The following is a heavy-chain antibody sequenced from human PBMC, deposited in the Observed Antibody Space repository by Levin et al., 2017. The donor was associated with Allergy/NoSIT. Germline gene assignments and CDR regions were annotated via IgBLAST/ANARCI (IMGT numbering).Heavy chain of an antibody. CDR2: IYYSGST. V-gene: IGHV4-59*08. J-gene: IGHJ6*03. Sequence: ASETLSLTCTVSGGSISSYYWSWIRQPPGKGLEWIGYIYYSGSTNYNPSLKSRVTISVDTSKNQFSLKLSSVTAADTAVYYCARLSGDCSSTSCYRNYYYYMDVWGKGTTVTVSS. D-gene: IGHD2-2*01. CDR3: ARLSGDCSSTSCYRNYYYYMDV. CDR1: GGSISSYY.